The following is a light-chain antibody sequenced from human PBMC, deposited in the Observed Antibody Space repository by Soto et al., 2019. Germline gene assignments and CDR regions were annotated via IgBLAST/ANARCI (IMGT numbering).Light chain of an antibody. Sequence: EVVLTQSPATLSLSPGERATLSCRASQSVRTSLAWYQHKPGQAPRLVIYDASLRANGVPARFGGSGSGTDFTLTINSLEPEDFAVYYCQQRINWPLTFGGGTKVEIK. CDR3: QQRINWPLT. CDR2: DAS. V-gene: IGKV3-11*01. J-gene: IGKJ4*01. CDR1: QSVRTS.